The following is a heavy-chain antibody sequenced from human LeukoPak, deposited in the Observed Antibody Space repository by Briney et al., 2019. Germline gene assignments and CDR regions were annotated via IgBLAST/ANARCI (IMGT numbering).Heavy chain of an antibody. J-gene: IGHJ4*02. Sequence: GGSLRLSCAASGFAFSNHAMTWVRQAPGKGLEWISAISYTTTGNTYYADSVKGRFTISRDNSENTVYLQVSSLRAEDTAVYYCAKDPLADLAYFDYWGQGTLVTVSS. CDR2: ISYTTTGNT. V-gene: IGHV3-23*01. CDR3: AKDPLADLAYFDY. CDR1: GFAFSNHA. D-gene: IGHD2-21*01.